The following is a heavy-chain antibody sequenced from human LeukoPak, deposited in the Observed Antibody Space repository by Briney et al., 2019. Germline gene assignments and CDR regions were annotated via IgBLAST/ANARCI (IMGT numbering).Heavy chain of an antibody. D-gene: IGHD2-15*01. V-gene: IGHV1-2*02. CDR3: ARDPLPYCSGGSCYSIYYYMDV. Sequence: ASVKVSCKASGYTFTGYYMHWVRQAPGQGLEWMGWINPNSGGTNYAQKFQGRVTMTRDTSISTAYMELSRLRSGDTAVYYCARDPLPYCSGGSCYSIYYYMDVWGKGTTVTVSS. CDR1: GYTFTGYY. J-gene: IGHJ6*03. CDR2: INPNSGGT.